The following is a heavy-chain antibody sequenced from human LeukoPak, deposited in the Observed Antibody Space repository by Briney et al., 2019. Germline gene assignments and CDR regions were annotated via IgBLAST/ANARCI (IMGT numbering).Heavy chain of an antibody. J-gene: IGHJ4*02. V-gene: IGHV4-4*02. D-gene: IGHD6-19*01. Sequence: SETLSLTCAVSGGSISSSNWWSWVRQPPGKGLEWIGEIYHSGSTNYNPSLKSRVTISVDTSKNQFSLKLSSVTAADTAVYYCASSKGRWLVLGYWGQGTLVTVSS. CDR2: IYHSGST. CDR3: ASSKGRWLVLGY. CDR1: GGSISSSNW.